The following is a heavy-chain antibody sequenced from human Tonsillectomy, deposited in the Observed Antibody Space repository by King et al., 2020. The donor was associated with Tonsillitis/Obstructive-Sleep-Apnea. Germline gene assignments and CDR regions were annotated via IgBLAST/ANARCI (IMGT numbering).Heavy chain of an antibody. J-gene: IGHJ4*02. CDR2: IYHNGNT. CDR3: ARHHYYPSGTYSEYYFDF. V-gene: IGHV4-39*01. Sequence: QLQESGPGLVKPSETLSLTCTVSGGSISSRSFYWGWIRQPPGQGLEWIGSIYHNGNTHYNPSLQSRVTMSVNTSKNQFSLNVNSVTAADTAVYYCARHHYYPSGTYSEYYFDFWGQGTLVTVSS. CDR1: GGSISSRSFY. D-gene: IGHD3-10*01.